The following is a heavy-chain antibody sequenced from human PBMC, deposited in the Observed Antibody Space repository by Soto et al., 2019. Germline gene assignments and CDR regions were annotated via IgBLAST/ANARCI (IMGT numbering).Heavy chain of an antibody. CDR2: ISWNSGSI. CDR3: AKDYYDSSGPPWFDP. Sequence: TGGSLRLSCAASGFTFDDYAMHWVRQAPGKGLEWVSGISWNSGSIGYADSVKGRFTISRDNAKNSLYLQMNSLRAEDTALYYCAKDYYDSSGPPWFDPWGQGT. CDR1: GFTFDDYA. D-gene: IGHD3-22*01. V-gene: IGHV3-9*01. J-gene: IGHJ5*02.